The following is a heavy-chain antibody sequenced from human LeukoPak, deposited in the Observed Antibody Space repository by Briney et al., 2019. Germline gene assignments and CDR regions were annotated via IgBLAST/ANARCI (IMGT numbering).Heavy chain of an antibody. CDR1: GYTFTSYY. CDR3: ARAGLSSGSYFDY. D-gene: IGHD1-26*01. V-gene: IGHV1-69*13. CDR2: IIPMFGTT. Sequence: GASVKVSCKASGYTFTSYYMHWVRQAPGQGLEWMGEIIPMFGTTNYAQKFQGRVTITADESTSTAYMELSSLRFEDTAVYYCARAGLSSGSYFDYWGQGTLVTVSS. J-gene: IGHJ4*02.